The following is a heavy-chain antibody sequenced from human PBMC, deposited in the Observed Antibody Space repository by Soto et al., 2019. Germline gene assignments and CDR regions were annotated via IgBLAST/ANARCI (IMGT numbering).Heavy chain of an antibody. Sequence: QVQLQESGSGLVKPSETLSLTCSVSGGSISSGGYYWGWIRQHPGKGLEWIGHIYYGGSTYYNPSLKRRATISVDTSNNQVSLRLRSVTAADTAVYYCARVGHCGYTPLDPRWGQGTLVTVSS. D-gene: IGHD5-12*01. V-gene: IGHV4-31*03. CDR3: ARVGHCGYTPLDPR. J-gene: IGHJ4*02. CDR1: GGSISSGGYY. CDR2: IYYGGST.